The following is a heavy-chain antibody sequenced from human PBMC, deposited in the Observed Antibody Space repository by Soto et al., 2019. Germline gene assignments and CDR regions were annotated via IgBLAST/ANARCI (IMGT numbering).Heavy chain of an antibody. CDR3: ARGHLGITTTGTWYDFDY. D-gene: IGHD2-15*01. Sequence: SEALSLTCTVSGDSISSYYWTWIRQPPGKGLEYIGYIYYSGRTYYNPSLKSRVTISVDTSKNQFSLKLSSVTAADTAVYYCARGHLGITTTGTWYDFDYWGQGTLVTVSS. CDR1: GDSISSYY. CDR2: IYYSGRT. J-gene: IGHJ4*02. V-gene: IGHV4-59*01.